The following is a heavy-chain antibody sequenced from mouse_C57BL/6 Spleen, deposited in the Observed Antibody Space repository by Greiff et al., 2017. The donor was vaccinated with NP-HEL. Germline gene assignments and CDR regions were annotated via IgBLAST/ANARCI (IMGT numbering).Heavy chain of an antibody. CDR2: IYPGSGST. D-gene: IGHD1-1*01. CDR1: GYTFTSYW. CDR3: ARRLRITAVVATDWYFDV. J-gene: IGHJ1*03. V-gene: IGHV1-55*01. Sequence: QVQLQQPGAELVKPGASVKMSCKASGYTFTSYWITWVKQRPGQGLEWIGDIYPGSGSTNYNEKFKSKATLTVDTSSSTAYMQLSSLTSEDSAVYYCARRLRITAVVATDWYFDVWGTGTTVTVSS.